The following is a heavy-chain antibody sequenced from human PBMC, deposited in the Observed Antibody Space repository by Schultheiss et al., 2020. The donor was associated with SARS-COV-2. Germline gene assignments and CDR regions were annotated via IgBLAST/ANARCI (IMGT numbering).Heavy chain of an antibody. Sequence: SLKISCAASGFTFDDYAMHWVRQAPGKGLEWVSGISWNSGSIGYADSVKGRFTISRDNAKNSLYLQMNSLRAEDTALYYCARDQSDYSNCDYWGQGTLVTVSS. CDR3: ARDQSDYSNCDY. J-gene: IGHJ4*02. D-gene: IGHD4-11*01. V-gene: IGHV3-9*01. CDR2: ISWNSGSI. CDR1: GFTFDDYA.